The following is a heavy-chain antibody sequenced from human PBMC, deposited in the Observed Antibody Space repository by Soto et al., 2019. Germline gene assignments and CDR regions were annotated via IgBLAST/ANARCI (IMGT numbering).Heavy chain of an antibody. D-gene: IGHD3-10*01. V-gene: IGHV4-31*03. CDR3: ARELRFGEDYYGMDV. Sequence: SETLSLTCTVSGGSISSGGYYWSWIRQHPGKGLEWIGYIYYSGSTYYNPSLKSRVTISVDTSKNQFSLKLSSVTAADTVVYYCARELRFGEDYYGMDVWGQGTTVTVSS. CDR1: GGSISSGGYY. J-gene: IGHJ6*02. CDR2: IYYSGST.